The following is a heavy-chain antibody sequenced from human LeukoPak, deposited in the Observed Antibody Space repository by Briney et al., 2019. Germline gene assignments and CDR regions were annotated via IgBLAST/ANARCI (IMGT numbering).Heavy chain of an antibody. J-gene: IGHJ4*02. CDR3: ARGGEGYNGPGFN. Sequence: GGSLRLSCAASGFTFSSHWMHWVRQAPGKGLVWVSRMNTDGSSINYADSVKGRFTISRDNAKNTLYLQMNSLRAEDTAVYYCARGGEGYNGPGFNWGQGTLVTVSS. V-gene: IGHV3-74*01. CDR2: MNTDGSSI. CDR1: GFTFSSHW. D-gene: IGHD5-12*01.